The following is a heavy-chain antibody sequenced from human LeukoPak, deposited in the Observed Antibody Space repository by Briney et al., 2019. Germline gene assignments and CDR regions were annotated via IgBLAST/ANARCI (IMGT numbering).Heavy chain of an antibody. CDR1: GYTFTGYY. CDR2: INPNSGGT. J-gene: IGHJ5*02. V-gene: IGHV1-2*02. Sequence: ASVKVSCKASGYTFTGYYMHWVRQAPGQGLEWMGWINPNSGGTNYAQKFQGRVTMTRDTSISTAYMELSRLRSDDTAVYYCARDGLTSDIVVVPAAYNWFDPWGQGTLVTVSS. CDR3: ARDGLTSDIVVVPAAYNWFDP. D-gene: IGHD2-2*01.